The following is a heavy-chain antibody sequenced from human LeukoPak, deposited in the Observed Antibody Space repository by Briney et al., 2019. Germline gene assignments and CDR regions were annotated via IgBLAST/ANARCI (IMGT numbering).Heavy chain of an antibody. J-gene: IGHJ4*02. CDR1: GYTFTGYY. CDR2: SNPNSGGT. V-gene: IGHV1-2*02. D-gene: IGHD3-9*01. Sequence: ASVKVSCKASGYTFTGYYMHWVRQAPGQGLEWMGWSNPNSGGTNYAQKFQGRVTMTKDTSISTAYMELSRLRSDDTAVYYCASRGLYDILTGYYAQYYFDYWGQGTLVTVSS. CDR3: ASRGLYDILTGYYAQYYFDY.